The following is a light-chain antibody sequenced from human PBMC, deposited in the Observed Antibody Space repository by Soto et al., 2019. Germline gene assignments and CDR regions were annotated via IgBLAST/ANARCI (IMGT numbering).Light chain of an antibody. CDR3: QQYGSSPFN. J-gene: IGKJ3*01. CDR1: QSVSSNY. CDR2: GAS. Sequence: EIVLTQSPAILYLSPGEKATLSCRASQSVSSNYLAWYQQKPAQAPRLLIYGASSRATGIPDRFSGSGSGTDFTLTISRLEPEDLAVYYCQQYGSSPFNFGPGTKVDIK. V-gene: IGKV3-20*01.